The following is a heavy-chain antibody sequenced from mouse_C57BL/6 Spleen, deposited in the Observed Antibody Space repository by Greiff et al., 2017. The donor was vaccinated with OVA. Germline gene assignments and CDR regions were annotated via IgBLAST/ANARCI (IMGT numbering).Heavy chain of an antibody. Sequence: EVQLQQSGPELVKPGASVKISCKASGYTFTDYYMNWVKQSHGKSLEWIGDINPNNGGTSYNQKFKGTATLTVDKSSSTAYMELRSLTSEDSAVYYCARRDSSFAYWGQGTLVTVSA. CDR2: INPNNGGT. J-gene: IGHJ3*01. CDR3: ARRDSSFAY. D-gene: IGHD3-2*01. CDR1: GYTFTDYY. V-gene: IGHV1-26*01.